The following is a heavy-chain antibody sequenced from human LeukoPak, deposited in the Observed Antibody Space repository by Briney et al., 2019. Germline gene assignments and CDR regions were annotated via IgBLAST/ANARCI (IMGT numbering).Heavy chain of an antibody. CDR1: GYTFTSYA. V-gene: IGHV1-3*01. D-gene: IGHD5-24*01. CDR2: INAGNGNT. CDR3: ARQMAGPYYYGMDV. J-gene: IGHJ6*02. Sequence: ASVKASCKASGYTFTSYAMHWVRQAPGQRLEWMGWINAGNGNTKYSEKFQGRVTITRDTSASTAYMELSSLRSEDTAVYYCARQMAGPYYYGMDVWGQGTTVTVSS.